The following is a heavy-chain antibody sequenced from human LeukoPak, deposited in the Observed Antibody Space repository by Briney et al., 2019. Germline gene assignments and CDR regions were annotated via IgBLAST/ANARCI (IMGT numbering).Heavy chain of an antibody. V-gene: IGHV3-21*01. CDR2: ISSSSSYI. CDR1: GFTFSSYS. CDR3: ARAGAAAPRGSDY. Sequence: GGSLRLSCAASGFTFSSYSMNWVRQAPGKGLEWVSSISSSSSYIYYADSVRGRFTISRDNAKNSLYLQMNSLRAEDTAVYYCARAGAAAPRGSDYWGQGTLVTVSS. D-gene: IGHD2-15*01. J-gene: IGHJ4*02.